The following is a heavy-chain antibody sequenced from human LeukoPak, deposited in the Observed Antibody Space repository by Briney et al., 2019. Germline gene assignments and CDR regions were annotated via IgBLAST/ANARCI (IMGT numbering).Heavy chain of an antibody. V-gene: IGHV1-2*06. CDR1: GYTFTSYY. CDR3: ARRETEYFQH. Sequence: GASVKVSWKASGYTFTSYYMHWVRQAPGQGLEWMGRINPNSGGTNYAQKFQGRVTMTRDTSISTAYMELSRLRSDDTAVYYCARRETEYFQHWGQGTLVTVSS. J-gene: IGHJ1*01. D-gene: IGHD1-26*01. CDR2: INPNSGGT.